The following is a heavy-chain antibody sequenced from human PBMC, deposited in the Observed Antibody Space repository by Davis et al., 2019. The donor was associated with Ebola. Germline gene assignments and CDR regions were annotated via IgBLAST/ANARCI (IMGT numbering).Heavy chain of an antibody. CDR3: GRQNSYAIDV. CDR2: ISSSSSYI. J-gene: IGHJ6*02. Sequence: GESLKISCAASGFTFSSYSMNWVRQAPGKGLEWVSSISSSSSYIYYADSVKGRFTISRDNAKNTMFLQMNSLRAEDTAVYYCGRQNSYAIDVWGQGTTVTVSS. D-gene: IGHD2/OR15-2a*01. CDR1: GFTFSSYS. V-gene: IGHV3-21*01.